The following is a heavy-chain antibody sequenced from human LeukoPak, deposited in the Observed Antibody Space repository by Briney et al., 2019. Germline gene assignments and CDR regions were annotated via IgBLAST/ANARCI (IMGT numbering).Heavy chain of an antibody. D-gene: IGHD6-13*01. CDR3: ARAPPQQLVLWGGYYYGMDV. Sequence: PGGSLRLSCAASGFTFSSYDMHRVRQATGKGLEWVSAIGTAGDTYYPGSVKGRFTISRENAKNSSYLQMNSLRAGDTAVYYCARAPPQQLVLWGGYYYGMDVWGQGTTVTVSS. J-gene: IGHJ6*02. V-gene: IGHV3-13*01. CDR1: GFTFSSYD. CDR2: IGTAGDT.